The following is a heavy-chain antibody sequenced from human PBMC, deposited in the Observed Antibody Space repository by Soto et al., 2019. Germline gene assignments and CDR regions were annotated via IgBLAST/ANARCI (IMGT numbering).Heavy chain of an antibody. CDR3: ARDEMVVATGSRTWHYYYGMDV. D-gene: IGHD2-15*01. Sequence: SVKVSCKSSGGTLSTYAISWVRQAPGQGLEWMGGIIPIFGTANYAQKFQGRVTITADESTTTAYMELISLRSEDTAVYYCARDEMVVATGSRTWHYYYGMDVWGQGTTVTVSS. CDR1: GGTLSTYA. J-gene: IGHJ6*02. V-gene: IGHV1-69*13. CDR2: IIPIFGTA.